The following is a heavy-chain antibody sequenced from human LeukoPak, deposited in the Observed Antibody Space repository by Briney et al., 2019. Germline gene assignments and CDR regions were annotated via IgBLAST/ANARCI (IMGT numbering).Heavy chain of an antibody. D-gene: IGHD3-10*01. J-gene: IGHJ6*03. V-gene: IGHV4-38-2*02. CDR1: GYSISSGYY. CDR3: ASVRRGFGESSKYYAYYYMGV. Sequence: SETLSLTCTVSGYSISSGYYWGWIRQPPGKGLEWIGNIYYSGNTYYNPSLKSRVTISLDTSKNQFSLKLNSVTAADTAVYYCASVRRGFGESSKYYAYYYMGVWGKGTTVTISS. CDR2: IYYSGNT.